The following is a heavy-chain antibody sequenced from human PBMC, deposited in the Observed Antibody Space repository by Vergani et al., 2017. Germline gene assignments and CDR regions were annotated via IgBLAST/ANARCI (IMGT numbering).Heavy chain of an antibody. CDR2: IYPGDSDT. CDR3: ARILRDILTGSDAFDI. Sequence: EVQLVPSGAEVKTPGESLKISCKGSGYSFTSYWIGWVRQMPGKGLEWMGIIYPGDSDTRYSPSFQGQVTISADKSISTAYLQWSSLKASDTAMYYCARILRDILTGSDAFDIWGQGTMVTVSS. CDR1: GYSFTSYW. V-gene: IGHV5-51*03. J-gene: IGHJ3*02. D-gene: IGHD3-9*01.